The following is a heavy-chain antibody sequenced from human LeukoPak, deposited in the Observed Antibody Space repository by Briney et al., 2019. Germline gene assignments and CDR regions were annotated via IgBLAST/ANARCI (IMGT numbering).Heavy chain of an antibody. D-gene: IGHD3-9*01. CDR3: ARQRGEVLRYFDWLGRYMDV. V-gene: IGHV4-39*01. CDR2: IYYSGST. Sequence: KSSETLSLTCTVSGGSISSSSYYWGWIRQPPGKGLEWIGSIYYSGSTYYNPSLKSRVTISVDTSKNQFSLKLSSVTAADTAVYYCARQRGEVLRYFDWLGRYMDVWGKGTTVTISS. J-gene: IGHJ6*03. CDR1: GGSISSSSYY.